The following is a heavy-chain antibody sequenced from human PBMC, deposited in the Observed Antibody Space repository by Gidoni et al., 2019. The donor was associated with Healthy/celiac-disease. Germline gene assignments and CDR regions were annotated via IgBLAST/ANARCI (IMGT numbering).Heavy chain of an antibody. CDR2: IIPILGIA. V-gene: IGHV1-69*10. CDR3: AICEAAASPSFDY. CDR1: GGTFSSYA. D-gene: IGHD6-13*01. Sequence: QVQLVQSGAEVKKPGSSVKVSCKASGGTFSSYAIMWVRQAPGQGLEWMGGIIPILGIANSVQNFPFRVTITADKFTSTAYMELRSLRSVDTALYYCAICEAAASPSFDYWGQGTLVTVSS. J-gene: IGHJ4*02.